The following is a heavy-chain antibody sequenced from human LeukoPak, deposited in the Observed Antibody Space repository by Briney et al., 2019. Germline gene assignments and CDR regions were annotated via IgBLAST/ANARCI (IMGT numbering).Heavy chain of an antibody. Sequence: SETLSLTCAVYGGSFSGYYWSWIRQPPGKGLEWIGEINHSGSTNYNPSLKSRVAISVDTSKNQFSLKLSSVTAADTAVYYCTRDTGTTGEVKFDPWGQGTLVTVSS. V-gene: IGHV4-34*01. J-gene: IGHJ5*02. D-gene: IGHD4-17*01. CDR3: TRDTGTTGEVKFDP. CDR2: INHSGST. CDR1: GGSFSGYY.